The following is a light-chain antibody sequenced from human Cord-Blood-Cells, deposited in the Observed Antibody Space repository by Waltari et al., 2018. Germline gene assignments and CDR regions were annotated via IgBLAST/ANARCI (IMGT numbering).Light chain of an antibody. CDR1: QSISSY. Sequence: DIQMTQSPSSLSASVGDRVTITCRASQSISSYLNWYQQKPGKAPKLLIYAASSVQSGVPSMFSGSGSETDFTLTISSLQPEDIATYYCQQSYSTPYTFGQGTKLEIK. CDR2: AAS. J-gene: IGKJ2*01. V-gene: IGKV1-39*01. CDR3: QQSYSTPYT.